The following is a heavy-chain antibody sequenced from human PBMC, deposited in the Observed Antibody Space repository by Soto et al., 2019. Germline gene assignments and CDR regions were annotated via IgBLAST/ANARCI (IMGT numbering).Heavy chain of an antibody. Sequence: GESLKISCKGSGYSFTSYWIGWVRQMPGKGLEWMGIIYPGDSDTRYSPSFRGQVTISADKSISTAYLQWSSLKASDTAMYYCASRVYYYDSSGLYNWFDPWGQGTLVTVSS. V-gene: IGHV5-51*01. CDR1: GYSFTSYW. D-gene: IGHD3-22*01. CDR3: ASRVYYYDSSGLYNWFDP. J-gene: IGHJ5*02. CDR2: IYPGDSDT.